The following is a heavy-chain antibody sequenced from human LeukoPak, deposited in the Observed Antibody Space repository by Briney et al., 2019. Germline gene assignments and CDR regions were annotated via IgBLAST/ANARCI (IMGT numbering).Heavy chain of an antibody. J-gene: IGHJ5*02. CDR3: ARGAGAAWFDP. CDR1: GFTFSTYA. V-gene: IGHV3-23*01. D-gene: IGHD6-13*01. CDR2: INFSGGST. Sequence: GGSLRLSCAASGFTFSTYAMSWVRQAPGKGLEWVSSINFSGGSTYYADSVKGRFTISRDNSMNTLYLQMGSLRAEDTAVFYCARGAGAAWFDPWGQGTLVIVSS.